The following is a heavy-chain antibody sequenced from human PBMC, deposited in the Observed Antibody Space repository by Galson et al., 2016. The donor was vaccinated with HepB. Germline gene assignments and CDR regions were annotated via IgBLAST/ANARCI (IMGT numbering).Heavy chain of an antibody. CDR1: GFTFDDYD. V-gene: IGHV3-9*01. D-gene: IGHD7-27*01. Sequence: SLRLSCAASGFTFDDYDMHWVRQAPGKGLEWVSGISWNSGSIGYADSVKGRFTISRDNAKNSLYLQMNSLRVEDTAVYYCAREDTGGFDPWGQGTLVTVSS. J-gene: IGHJ5*02. CDR3: AREDTGGFDP. CDR2: ISWNSGSI.